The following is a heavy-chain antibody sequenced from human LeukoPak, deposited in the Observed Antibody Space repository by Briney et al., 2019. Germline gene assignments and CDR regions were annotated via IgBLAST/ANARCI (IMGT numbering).Heavy chain of an antibody. CDR2: IYYSGST. CDR1: GGSISSGDYY. D-gene: IGHD3-22*01. J-gene: IGHJ4*02. CDR3: ARTHVDNYYDSSGYHSPFDY. V-gene: IGHV4-30-4*08. Sequence: SQTLSLTCTVSGGSISSGDYYWSWIRQPPGKGLEWIGYIYYSGSTYYNPSLKSRVTISVDTSKNQFSLKLSSVTAADTAVYYCARTHVDNYYDSSGYHSPFDYWGQGTLVTVSS.